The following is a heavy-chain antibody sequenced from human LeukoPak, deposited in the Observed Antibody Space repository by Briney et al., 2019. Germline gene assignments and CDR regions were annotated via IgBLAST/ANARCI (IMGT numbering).Heavy chain of an antibody. Sequence: ETLSLTCAVSGGSISSSNWWSWVRQPPGKGLVWVSRINSDGSSTFYADSVKGRFTISRDNAKNTLDLQMNSLRAEDTAVYYCVRDYYGSGSSDWGQGTLVTVSS. CDR2: INSDGSST. CDR3: VRDYYGSGSSD. D-gene: IGHD3-10*01. J-gene: IGHJ4*02. CDR1: GGSISSSNW. V-gene: IGHV3-74*01.